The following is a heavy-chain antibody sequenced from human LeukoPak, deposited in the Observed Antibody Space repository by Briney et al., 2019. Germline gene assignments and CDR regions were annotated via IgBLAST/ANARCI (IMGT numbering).Heavy chain of an antibody. J-gene: IGHJ4*02. CDR3: ATERGEWELLDY. D-gene: IGHD1-26*01. CDR2: IYHSGST. CDR1: GGSISSGGYY. Sequence: SETLSLTCTVSGGSISSGGYYWSWIRQPPGKGLEWIGYIYHSGSTYYNPSLKSRVTISVDRSKNQFSLKLSSVTAADTAVYYCATERGEWELLDYWGQGTLVTVSS. V-gene: IGHV4-30-2*01.